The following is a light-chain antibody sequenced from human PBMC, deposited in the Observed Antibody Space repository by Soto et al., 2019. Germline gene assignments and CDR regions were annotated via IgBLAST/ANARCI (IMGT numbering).Light chain of an antibody. CDR3: QQRSNWIT. CDR1: QNIYSN. CDR2: RAS. V-gene: IGKV3-11*01. J-gene: IGKJ5*01. Sequence: EIVLKQSPATVSLSPGETATLSCRASQNIYSNIAWYQQRPGQAPRLLIYRASTRATGVPARFSGSGSGTDFTLTISRLEPEDFAVYYCQQRSNWITFGQGTRLEIK.